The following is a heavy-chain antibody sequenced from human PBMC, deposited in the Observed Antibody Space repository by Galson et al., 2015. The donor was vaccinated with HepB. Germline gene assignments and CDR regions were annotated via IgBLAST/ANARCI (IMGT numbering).Heavy chain of an antibody. CDR2: ISGSGGST. Sequence: SLRLSCAASGFTFSSYAMSWVRQAPGKGLEWVSAISGSGGSTYYADSVKGRFTISRDNSKNTLYLQMNSLRAEDTAVYYCARQGGSTVTTSFGYWGQGTLVTVSS. V-gene: IGHV3-23*01. CDR3: ARQGGSTVTTSFGY. J-gene: IGHJ4*02. D-gene: IGHD4-17*01. CDR1: GFTFSSYA.